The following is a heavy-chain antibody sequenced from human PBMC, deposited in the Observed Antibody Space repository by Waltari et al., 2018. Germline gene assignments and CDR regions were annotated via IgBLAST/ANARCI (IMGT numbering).Heavy chain of an antibody. CDR2: IGAVTST. CDR3: ARVHSLGQYDTSGAESNFDH. CDR1: GFSFRSFG. Sequence: EVPLLESGGGLVQPGGSLRLSCAASGFSFRSFGMSWVRQAPGKGLEWVSAIGAVTSTYYADSVKGRFTISRDNSKNTLFLQMNSLRAEDTAIYYCARVHSLGQYDTSGAESNFDHWGQGALVTVSS. D-gene: IGHD3-22*01. V-gene: IGHV3-23*01. J-gene: IGHJ4*02.